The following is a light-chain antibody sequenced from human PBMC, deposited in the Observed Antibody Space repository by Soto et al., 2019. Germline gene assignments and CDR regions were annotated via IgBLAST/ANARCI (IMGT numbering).Light chain of an antibody. CDR3: QSYDTNLSAYVV. Sequence: QPVLTQPPSVSGAPGQSITISCTGSSSNIGAGYDIHWYQQLPGTAPKLLIYANNNRPSGVPDRFSGSGSGTSASLAITGLQAEDEADYYCQSYDTNLSAYVVFGGGTKLTVL. CDR2: ANN. V-gene: IGLV1-40*01. J-gene: IGLJ2*01. CDR1: SSNIGAGYD.